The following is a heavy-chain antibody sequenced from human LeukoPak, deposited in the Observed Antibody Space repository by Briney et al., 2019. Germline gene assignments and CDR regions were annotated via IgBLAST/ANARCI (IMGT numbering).Heavy chain of an antibody. CDR2: IKQDGSEK. CDR1: GFTVSSNY. CDR3: AREASGYYVDY. J-gene: IGHJ4*02. D-gene: IGHD3-3*01. V-gene: IGHV3-7*01. Sequence: GGSLRLSCAASGFTVSSNYMSWVRQAPGKGLEWVANIKQDGSEKYYVDSVKGRFTISRDNAKNPLYLQMNSLRAEDTAVYYCAREASGYYVDYWGQGTLVTVSS.